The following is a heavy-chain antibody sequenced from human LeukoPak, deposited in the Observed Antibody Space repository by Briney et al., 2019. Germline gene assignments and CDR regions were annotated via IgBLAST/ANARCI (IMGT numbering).Heavy chain of an antibody. CDR3: ARAVERKYYDYVWGSYRSYYFDY. Sequence: GGSLRLSCAASGFTFSSYAMSWVRQAPGKGLEWVSVISISGGSTYYADSVKGRFTISRDNSKNTLYLQMNSLRAEDTAVYYCARAVERKYYDYVWGSYRSYYFDYWGQGTLVTVSS. J-gene: IGHJ4*02. CDR2: ISISGGST. D-gene: IGHD3-16*02. CDR1: GFTFSSYA. V-gene: IGHV3-23*01.